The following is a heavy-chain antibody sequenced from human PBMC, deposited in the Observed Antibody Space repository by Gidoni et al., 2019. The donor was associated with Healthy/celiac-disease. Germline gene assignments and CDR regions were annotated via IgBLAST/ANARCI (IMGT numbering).Heavy chain of an antibody. CDR2: INHSGST. V-gene: IGHV4-34*01. J-gene: IGHJ4*02. CDR3: ARAGGYSYGSIGPPFLY. CDR1: GGSFIGYY. D-gene: IGHD5-18*01. Sequence: QVQLQQWGAGLLKPSETLSLTCAVYGGSFIGYYWSWIRQPPGKGLEWIGEINHSGSTNYNPSLKSRVTISVDTSKNQFSLKLSSVTAADTAVYYCARAGGYSYGSIGPPFLYWGQGTLVTVSS.